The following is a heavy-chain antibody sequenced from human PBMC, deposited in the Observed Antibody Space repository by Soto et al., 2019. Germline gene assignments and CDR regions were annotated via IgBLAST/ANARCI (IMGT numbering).Heavy chain of an antibody. J-gene: IGHJ4*02. D-gene: IGHD5-18*01. Sequence: QVQLQESGPGLVKPSQTLSLTCTVSGGSISSGDYYWSWIRQPPGKGLEWIGYIYYSGSTYYNRSLKRRVTVSVDTSKNQFSLKPSSVTAADTAVYYCARYTPRGYSYGSPRGFDYWGQGTLVTVSS. CDR3: ARYTPRGYSYGSPRGFDY. CDR2: IYYSGST. CDR1: GGSISSGDYY. V-gene: IGHV4-30-4*01.